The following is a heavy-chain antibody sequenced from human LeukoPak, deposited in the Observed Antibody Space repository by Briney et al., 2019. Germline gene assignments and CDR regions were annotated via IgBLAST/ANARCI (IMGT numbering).Heavy chain of an antibody. V-gene: IGHV3-23*01. D-gene: IGHD4-17*01. Sequence: PGGSLRLSCAASGFTFSSYAMSWVRQAPGKGLEWVSAISGCGGSTYYADSVKGRFTISRDNSKNTLYLQVNSLRAEDTAVYYCAKSPYVDYGDYFDYWGQGILVTVSS. CDR3: AKSPYVDYGDYFDY. CDR2: ISGCGGST. J-gene: IGHJ4*02. CDR1: GFTFSSYA.